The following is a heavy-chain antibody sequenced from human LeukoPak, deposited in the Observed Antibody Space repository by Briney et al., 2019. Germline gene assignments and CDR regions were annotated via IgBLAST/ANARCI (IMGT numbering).Heavy chain of an antibody. V-gene: IGHV3-23*01. CDR1: GFTFSSYA. CDR3: AKLVKDIRFGEFFSYFDY. CDR2: ISGSGGST. J-gene: IGHJ4*02. Sequence: PGGSLRLSCAASGFTFSSYAMSWVRQAPGKGLEWVSAISGSGGSTYYADSVKGRFTISRDKSKNTLYLQMNSLRAEDTAVYYCAKLVKDIRFGEFFSYFDYWGQGTLVTVSS. D-gene: IGHD3-10*01.